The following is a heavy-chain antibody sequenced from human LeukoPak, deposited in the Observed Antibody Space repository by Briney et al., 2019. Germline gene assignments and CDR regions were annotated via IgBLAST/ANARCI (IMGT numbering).Heavy chain of an antibody. CDR1: GFTFSSYE. Sequence: GGSLRLSCAASGFTFSSYEMNWVRQAPGKGLEWVSYISSSGSTIYYADSVKGRFTISRDNAKNSLYLQMNSLRAEDTAVYYCARDSYDSSGYYVTHFDYWGQGTLVTVSS. CDR3: ARDSYDSSGYYVTHFDY. V-gene: IGHV3-48*03. CDR2: ISSSGSTI. J-gene: IGHJ4*02. D-gene: IGHD3-22*01.